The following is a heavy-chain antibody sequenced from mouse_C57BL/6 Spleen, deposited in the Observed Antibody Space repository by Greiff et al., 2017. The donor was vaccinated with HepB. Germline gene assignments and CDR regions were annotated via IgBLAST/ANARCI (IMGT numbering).Heavy chain of an antibody. D-gene: IGHD1-1*01. CDR2: IYPGSGST. CDR3: ARGGDHYYGSDY. V-gene: IGHV1-55*01. Sequence: QVQLQQPGAELVKPGASVKMSCKASGYTFTSYWITWVKQRPGQGLEWIGDIYPGSGSTNYNEKFKSKATLTVDTSSSTAYMQLSSLTSEDSAVYYCARGGDHYYGSDYWGQGTTLTVSS. J-gene: IGHJ2*01. CDR1: GYTFTSYW.